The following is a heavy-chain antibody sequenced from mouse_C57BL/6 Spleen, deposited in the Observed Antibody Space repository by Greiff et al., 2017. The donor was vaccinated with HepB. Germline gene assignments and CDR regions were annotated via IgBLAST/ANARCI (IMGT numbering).Heavy chain of an antibody. CDR1: GYAFSSSW. CDR3: ARSLSWDGWFAY. CDR2: IYPGDGDT. J-gene: IGHJ3*01. D-gene: IGHD4-1*01. Sequence: VQLQESGPELVKPGASVKISCKASGYAFSSSWMNWVKQRPGKGLEWIGRIYPGDGDTNYNGKFKGKATLTADNSSRTAYMQLSSLTSEDSAVYFCARSLSWDGWFAYWGQGTLVTVSA. V-gene: IGHV1-82*01.